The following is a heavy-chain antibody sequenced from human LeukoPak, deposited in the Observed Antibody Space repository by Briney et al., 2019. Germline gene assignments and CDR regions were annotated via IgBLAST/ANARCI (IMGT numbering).Heavy chain of an antibody. CDR3: AKALFTVKTIFGVVFDY. D-gene: IGHD3-3*01. CDR1: GFTFSGYA. J-gene: IGHJ4*02. Sequence: PGGSLRLSCAASGFTFSGYAMSWVRQPPGKGLEWVSAISGSGGSTYYADSVKGRFTISRDNSKNTLYLQMNSLRAEGTAVYYCAKALFTVKTIFGVVFDYWGQGTLVTVSS. V-gene: IGHV3-23*01. CDR2: ISGSGGST.